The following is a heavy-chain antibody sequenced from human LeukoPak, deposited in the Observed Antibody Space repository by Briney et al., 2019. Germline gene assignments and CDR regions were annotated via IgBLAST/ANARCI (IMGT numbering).Heavy chain of an antibody. CDR2: IYYSGST. D-gene: IGHD3-10*01. J-gene: IGHJ5*02. CDR3: ARQTFTSGSYLNWFDP. V-gene: IGHV4-59*08. CDR1: GGSISTYY. Sequence: SETLSLTCTVSGGSISTYYWSWIRQPPGKGLEWIGYIYYSGSTNYNPSLKSRVTISVDTSKNQFSLKLSSVTAADTAVYYCARQTFTSGSYLNWFDPWGQGTPVPVSS.